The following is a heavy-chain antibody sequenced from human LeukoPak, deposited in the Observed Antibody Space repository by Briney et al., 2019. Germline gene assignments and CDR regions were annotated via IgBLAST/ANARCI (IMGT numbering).Heavy chain of an antibody. Sequence: GGTLRLSCAASGFTFSSYGMSWVRQAPGKGLEWVSTISGSGGSTYYADSVKGRFTISRDNSKSTLYLQMNSLRAEDTAVYYCAKQYCSSTSCYVLDYYYYYYMDVWGKGTTVTISS. D-gene: IGHD2-2*01. CDR2: ISGSGGST. CDR1: GFTFSSYG. CDR3: AKQYCSSTSCYVLDYYYYYYMDV. J-gene: IGHJ6*03. V-gene: IGHV3-23*01.